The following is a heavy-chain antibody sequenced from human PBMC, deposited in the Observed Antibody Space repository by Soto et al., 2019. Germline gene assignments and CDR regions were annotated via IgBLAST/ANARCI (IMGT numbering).Heavy chain of an antibody. CDR2: IYYSGST. J-gene: IGHJ5*02. CDR3: ARRPVSLDYDFWSGDTRIHPNWFDP. Sequence: QLQLQESGPGLVKPSETLSLTCTVSGGSISSSSYYWGWIRQPPGKGLEWIGSIYYSGSTYYNPSLKSRVTISVDTSKNQFSLKLSSVTAADTAVYYCARRPVSLDYDFWSGDTRIHPNWFDPWGQGTLVTVSS. CDR1: GGSISSSSYY. D-gene: IGHD3-3*01. V-gene: IGHV4-39*01.